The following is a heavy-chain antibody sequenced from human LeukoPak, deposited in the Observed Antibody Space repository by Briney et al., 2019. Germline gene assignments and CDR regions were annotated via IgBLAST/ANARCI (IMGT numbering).Heavy chain of an antibody. CDR2: IKRDGSEK. Sequence: GGSLRLSCAASGFTFSSYWMSWVRQAPGKGLEWVANIKRDGSEKYYVDSVKGRFTISRDNAKNSLYLQMNSLRAEDTAVYYCAKDLDGSGSYFDYWGQGTLVTVSS. D-gene: IGHD3-10*01. CDR1: GFTFSSYW. CDR3: AKDLDGSGSYFDY. V-gene: IGHV3-7*03. J-gene: IGHJ4*02.